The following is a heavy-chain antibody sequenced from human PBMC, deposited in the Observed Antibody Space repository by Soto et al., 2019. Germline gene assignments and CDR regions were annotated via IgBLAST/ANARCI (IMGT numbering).Heavy chain of an antibody. CDR3: ARAYCGGDCSLGAFDI. J-gene: IGHJ3*02. D-gene: IGHD2-21*02. CDR2: IIPIFGTA. Sequence: QVQLVQSGAEVKKPGSSVKVSCKASGGTFSSYAISWVRQAPGQGLEWMGGIIPIFGTANYAQKFQGRVTITXXEXTXXAYMELSSLRSEDTAVYYCARAYCGGDCSLGAFDIWGQGTMVTVSS. V-gene: IGHV1-69*05. CDR1: GGTFSSYA.